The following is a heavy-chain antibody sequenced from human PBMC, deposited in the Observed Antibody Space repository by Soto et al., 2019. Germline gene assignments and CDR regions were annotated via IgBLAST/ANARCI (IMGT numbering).Heavy chain of an antibody. CDR2: IFSNDEK. J-gene: IGHJ4*02. CDR3: AQGTYYHLSREYYFDF. Sequence: QITLKESGPTLVKPTQTLTLTCTFSGFSLSNVRMGVSWIRQPPEKALEWLAHIFSNDEKSYRTSLKSRLIITKDTSKNQVVLTMTNMDPVDTATYYCAQGTYYHLSREYYFDFWGQGTLVTVSS. V-gene: IGHV2-26*01. D-gene: IGHD3-10*01. CDR1: GFSLSNVRMG.